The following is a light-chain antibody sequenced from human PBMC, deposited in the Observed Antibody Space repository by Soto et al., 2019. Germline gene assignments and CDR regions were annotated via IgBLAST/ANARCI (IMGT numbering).Light chain of an antibody. Sequence: DIQMTQSPSTLSASVGDRVTITCRASQSNSYWLAWYQQKPGKAPTVLIYKASTLESGVPSRFSGSGSGTEFTLTISSLQPDDFATYYCQQYNSYSITFGGGTKVEMK. J-gene: IGKJ4*01. CDR1: QSNSYW. CDR2: KAS. V-gene: IGKV1-5*03. CDR3: QQYNSYSIT.